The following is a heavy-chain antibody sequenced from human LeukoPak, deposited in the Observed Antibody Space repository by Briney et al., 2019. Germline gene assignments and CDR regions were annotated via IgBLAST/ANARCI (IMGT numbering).Heavy chain of an antibody. D-gene: IGHD2-2*01. V-gene: IGHV3-23*01. J-gene: IGHJ3*02. CDR2: ISGSGGST. CDR3: AKELRIGYCSSTSCLDAFDI. CDR1: GFTFSTYA. Sequence: PGESLRLSCAASGFTFSTYAMSWVRQAPGKGLEWVSAISGSGGSTYYADSVKGRFTISRDNSKNTLYLQMNSLRAEDTAVYYCAKELRIGYCSSTSCLDAFDIWGQGTMVTVSP.